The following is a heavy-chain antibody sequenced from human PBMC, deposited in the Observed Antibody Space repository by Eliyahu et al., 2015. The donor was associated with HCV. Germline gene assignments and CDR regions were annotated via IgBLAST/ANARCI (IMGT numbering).Heavy chain of an antibody. CDR3: ARIDYDFWSVYNGLYYFDY. J-gene: IGHJ4*02. CDR1: GFTFSDYY. D-gene: IGHD3-3*01. Sequence: QVQLVESGGGLVKPGGSLRLSCXASGFTFSDYYMSWXRQAPGKGLEWVSYISSSTTYTNYADSVKGRFTISRDNAKNSLYLQMNSLRAEDTAVYYCARIDYDFWSVYNGLYYFDYWGQGTLVTVSS. CDR2: ISSSTTYT. V-gene: IGHV3-11*06.